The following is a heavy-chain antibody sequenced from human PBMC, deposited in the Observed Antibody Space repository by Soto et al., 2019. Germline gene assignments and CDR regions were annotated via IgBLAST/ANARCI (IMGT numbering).Heavy chain of an antibody. J-gene: IGHJ4*02. CDR3: ARGGRGRYTYVPLFFDY. CDR2: IIHSGST. Sequence: SETLSLTCAVYGGSFSAYYWSWIRQPPGKGLEWIGEIIHSGSTNYNPSLKSRVTISVDTSNNQFSLTLNSVTAADTAVYYCARGGRGRYTYVPLFFDYWCLGTLVTVAS. V-gene: IGHV4-34*01. D-gene: IGHD5-18*01. CDR1: GGSFSAYY.